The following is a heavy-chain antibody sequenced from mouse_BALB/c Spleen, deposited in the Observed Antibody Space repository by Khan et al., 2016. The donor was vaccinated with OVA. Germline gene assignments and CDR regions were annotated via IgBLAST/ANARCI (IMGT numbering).Heavy chain of an antibody. D-gene: IGHD2-10*01. CDR3: ARQPYYHYNIMDY. V-gene: IGHV2-6-1*01. J-gene: IGHJ4*01. CDR1: GFSLTNYG. CDR2: IWSDGST. Sequence: VQLKESGPGLVAPSQSLSITCTISGFSLTNYGVHWVRQPPGKGLEWLVVIWSDGSTTYNSALKSRLTVTKDNSKSQVFLEMNSLQTDDTAMYFCARQPYYHYNIMDYWVQGTSVTVSS.